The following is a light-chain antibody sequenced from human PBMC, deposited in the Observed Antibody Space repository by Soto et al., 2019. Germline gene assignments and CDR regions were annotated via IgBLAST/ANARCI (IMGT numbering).Light chain of an antibody. V-gene: IGKV1-5*01. CDR2: DAS. CDR3: LRYNAFSQT. CDR1: QSMNDW. J-gene: IGKJ1*01. Sequence: DIQMTQSPSTLSASVGDRVTITCRASQSMNDWLAWFQQKPGKATKVLSYDASSLQSGVPSRFSGSGSGTEFTLTIDGLQPDDVATYYCLRYNAFSQTFGQGTKVEL.